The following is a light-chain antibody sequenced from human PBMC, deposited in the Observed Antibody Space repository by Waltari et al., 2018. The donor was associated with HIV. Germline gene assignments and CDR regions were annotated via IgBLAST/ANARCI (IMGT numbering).Light chain of an antibody. V-gene: IGLV2-11*01. CDR2: DVS. J-gene: IGLJ2*01. CDR3: CSYAGSYTV. CDR1: SSDVGGYNY. Sequence: QSALTQPRSVSGSPGQSVTISCTGTSSDVGGYNYVSWYHKHPGKAPKFMIYDVSKRPSGVPDRFSGSKSGNTASLTISGLQAEDEADYYCCSYAGSYTVFGGGTKLTVL.